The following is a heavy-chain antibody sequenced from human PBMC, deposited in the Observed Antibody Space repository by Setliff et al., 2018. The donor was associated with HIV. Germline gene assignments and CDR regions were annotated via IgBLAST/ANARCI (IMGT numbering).Heavy chain of an antibody. V-gene: IGHV4-38-2*02. D-gene: IGHD2-2*01. J-gene: IGHJ4*02. CDR1: GYSISSRYY. Sequence: KPSETLSLTCTVSGYSISSRYYWGWIQQPPGKGLEWIGSVYHTGSTYYNPSLKSRVTMSADTSKNQFSLKLSSVTAADTAVYYCASSPAWRSDFGLHTFDYWGQGTLVTVSS. CDR2: VYHTGST. CDR3: ASSPAWRSDFGLHTFDY.